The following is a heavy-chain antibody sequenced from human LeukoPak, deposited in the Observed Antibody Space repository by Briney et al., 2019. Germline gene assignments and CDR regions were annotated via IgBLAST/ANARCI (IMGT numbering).Heavy chain of an antibody. D-gene: IGHD3-10*01. CDR3: ARRTYGSGSYQVGFDY. J-gene: IGHJ4*02. CDR2: IIPIFGTA. V-gene: IGHV1-69*06. Sequence: ASVKVSCKASGGTFSSYAISWVRQAPGQGLEWMGGIIPIFGTANYAQKFQGRVTITADKSTSTAYMELSSLRSEDTAVYYCARRTYGSGSYQVGFDYWGQGTLVTVSS. CDR1: GGTFSSYA.